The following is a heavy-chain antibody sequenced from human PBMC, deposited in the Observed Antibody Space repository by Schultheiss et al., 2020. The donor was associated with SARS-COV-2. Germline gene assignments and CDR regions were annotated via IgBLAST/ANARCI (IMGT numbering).Heavy chain of an antibody. CDR3: ARGHQLPSHYYYYGMDV. CDR1: GYTFTGYY. J-gene: IGHJ6*02. CDR2: INPATGGT. V-gene: IGHV1-2*04. Sequence: ASVKVSCKASGYTFTGYYMHWVRQAPGQGLEWMGWINPATGGTNYAQNFQGWVTMTRNTSISTAYMELSRLRSDDTAVYYCARGHQLPSHYYYYGMDVWGQGTTVTVSS. D-gene: IGHD2-2*01.